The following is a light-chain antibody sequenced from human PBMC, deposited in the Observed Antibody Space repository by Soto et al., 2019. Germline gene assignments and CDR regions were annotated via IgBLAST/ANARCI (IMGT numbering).Light chain of an antibody. CDR1: SSDVGGYNY. Sequence: QSALTQPRSVSGSPGQSVTISCTGTSSDVGGYNYVSWYQQHPGKAPKLMIYDVSKRPSGVPDRFSGSKSGNTASLTISGXXXXXXADYYCCSYAGSQRVFGGGTKLTVL. J-gene: IGLJ2*01. V-gene: IGLV2-11*01. CDR2: DVS. CDR3: CSYAGSQRV.